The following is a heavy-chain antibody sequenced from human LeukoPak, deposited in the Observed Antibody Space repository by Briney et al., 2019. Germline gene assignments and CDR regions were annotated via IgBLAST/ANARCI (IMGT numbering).Heavy chain of an antibody. V-gene: IGHV3-23*02. Sequence: GGSLRLSCAASGFTFSSYAMSWVRQAPGKGLEWVSAISGSGGSAYYGDSVKGRIPLSRDNSKNTLYLQMNSLRAEDTAVYYCAKVGDWNDAYYFDYWGQGTLVTVSS. CDR1: GFTFSSYA. J-gene: IGHJ4*02. D-gene: IGHD1-1*01. CDR2: ISGSGGSA. CDR3: AKVGDWNDAYYFDY.